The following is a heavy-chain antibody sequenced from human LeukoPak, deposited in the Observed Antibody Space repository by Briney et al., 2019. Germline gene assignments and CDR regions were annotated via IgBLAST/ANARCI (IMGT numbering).Heavy chain of an antibody. CDR2: ISSNGGST. Sequence: PGGSLRLSCAASGFTFSSYAMHWVRQAPGKGLEYVSAISSNGGSTYYANSVKGRFPISRDNSKNTLYLQMGSLRAEDMAVYYCARDLCSSTSCSYFDYWGQGTLVTVSS. D-gene: IGHD2-2*01. CDR3: ARDLCSSTSCSYFDY. J-gene: IGHJ4*02. CDR1: GFTFSSYA. V-gene: IGHV3-64*01.